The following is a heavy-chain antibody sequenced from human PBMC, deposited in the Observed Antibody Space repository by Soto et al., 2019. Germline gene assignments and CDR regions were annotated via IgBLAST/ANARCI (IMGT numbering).Heavy chain of an antibody. CDR3: ANSYCSGTDRYFDY. J-gene: IGHJ4*02. CDR2: IIAYNGNT. Sequence: QVQLGQSGAEVKKPRASVKVSCKASGYTFTNYGISWVRQAPGQGLEWMGWIIAYNGNTNYAQKGQGRVTMSTETSTSTAYMELRSLRSDDTAVYDCANSYCSGTDRYFDYWGQGTLFTVSS. CDR1: GYTFTNYG. D-gene: IGHD3-10*01. V-gene: IGHV1-18*01.